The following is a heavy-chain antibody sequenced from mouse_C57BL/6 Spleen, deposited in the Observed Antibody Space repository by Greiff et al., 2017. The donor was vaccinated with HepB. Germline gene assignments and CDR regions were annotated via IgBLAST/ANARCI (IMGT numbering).Heavy chain of an antibody. J-gene: IGHJ4*01. V-gene: IGHV1-7*01. Sequence: QVKLQQSGAELAKPGASVKLSCKASGYTFTSYWMHRVNQRPGQGLEWIGNINPSSGYTKYNQKVKDKSTLTVDKSSSTAYMQLSRLTYEDSAVYCCARSPTTVVATGAMDYRGQGTSVPVSS. CDR2: INPSSGYT. D-gene: IGHD1-1*01. CDR1: GYTFTSYW. CDR3: ARSPTTVVATGAMDY.